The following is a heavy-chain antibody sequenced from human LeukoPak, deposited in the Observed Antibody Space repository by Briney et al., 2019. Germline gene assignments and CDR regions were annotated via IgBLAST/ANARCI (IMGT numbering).Heavy chain of an antibody. CDR1: GFTFRKYA. CDR3: AVSDCSSASCLFAH. Sequence: GGSLRLSCAASGFTFRKYAMGWVRQAPGKGLEWVSTISGSRGNTYYADLEEGRFTISRDNSKNTLYLQMSSLRAEDTAVYYCAVSDCSSASCLFAHWGQGTLVTVSS. CDR2: ISGSRGNT. V-gene: IGHV3-23*01. D-gene: IGHD2-2*01. J-gene: IGHJ1*01.